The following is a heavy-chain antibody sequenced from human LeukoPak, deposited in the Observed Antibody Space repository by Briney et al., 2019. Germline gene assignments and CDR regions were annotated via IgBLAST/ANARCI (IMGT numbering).Heavy chain of an antibody. J-gene: IGHJ4*02. V-gene: IGHV4-38-2*02. CDR1: GYAISSGYY. D-gene: IGHD3-3*01. Sequence: SETLSLTCTVSGYAISSGYYWGWIRQPPGKGLEWIGSIYHSGSTYYNPSLKSRVTISVDTSKNQFSLKLSSVTAADTAVYYCARGSSKITIFGAVIRSFDYWGQGTLVTVSS. CDR3: ARGSSKITIFGAVIRSFDY. CDR2: IYHSGST.